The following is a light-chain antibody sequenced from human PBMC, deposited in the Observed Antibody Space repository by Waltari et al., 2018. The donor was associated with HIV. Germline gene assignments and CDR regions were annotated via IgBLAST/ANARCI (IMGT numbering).Light chain of an antibody. CDR3: FSAADDNLRV. J-gene: IGLJ3*02. V-gene: IGLV3-27*01. CDR2: KNT. Sequence: SYDLTQPSSVPVSPRQTARITCSGDALTKDYARWYQQKPGQAPVLVIYKNTERPSGIPGRFSGSRSGTTVTLTISGAQVGDEADYYCFSAADDNLRVFGGGTKLTVL. CDR1: ALTKDY.